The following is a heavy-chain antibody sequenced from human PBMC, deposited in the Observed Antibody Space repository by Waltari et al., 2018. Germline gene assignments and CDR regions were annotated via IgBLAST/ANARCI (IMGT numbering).Heavy chain of an antibody. D-gene: IGHD4-17*01. V-gene: IGHV3-13*01. Sequence: EVQLVESGGGLVQPGGSLRLSCAASGFTFSSYDMHWVRQATGKGLEWVSAIGTAGDTYYPGSVKGRFTISRENAKNSLYLQMNSLRAGDTAVYYCAATVTGWAFDIWGQGTMVTVSS. CDR2: IGTAGDT. J-gene: IGHJ3*02. CDR3: AATVTGWAFDI. CDR1: GFTFSSYD.